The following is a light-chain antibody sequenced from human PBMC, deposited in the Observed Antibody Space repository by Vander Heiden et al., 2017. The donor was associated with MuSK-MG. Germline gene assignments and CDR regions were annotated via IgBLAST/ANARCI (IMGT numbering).Light chain of an antibody. Sequence: DIQMTQSPSSLSASVGDRVTITCRASQSISSYLNWYQQKPGKAPKLLIYAASSLQSGVPSRFSGSGSGIDFTLTISRLQPEDLATYYCQERDSTPNTVGGGTKVEIK. CDR1: QSISSY. V-gene: IGKV1-39*01. CDR2: AAS. CDR3: QERDSTPNT. J-gene: IGKJ4*01.